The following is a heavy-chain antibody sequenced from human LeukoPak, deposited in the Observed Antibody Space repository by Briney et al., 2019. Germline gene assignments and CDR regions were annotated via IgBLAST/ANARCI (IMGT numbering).Heavy chain of an antibody. J-gene: IGHJ4*02. V-gene: IGHV3-23*01. CDR2: VSGSGDST. CDR1: GFTFSSYA. D-gene: IGHD6-13*01. CDR3: AKPPPDSSSWLFDF. Sequence: GGSLRLSCAASGFTFSSYAMSWLRQAPRKGLEWVSTVSGSGDSTYYADSVKGRFTISRDNSKNTLYLQMNSLRAEDTAVYYCAKPPPDSSSWLFDFWGQGTLVTVFS.